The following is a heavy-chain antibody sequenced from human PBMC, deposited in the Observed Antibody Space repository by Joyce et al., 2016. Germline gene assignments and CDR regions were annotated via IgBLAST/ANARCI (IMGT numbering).Heavy chain of an antibody. D-gene: IGHD3-22*01. Sequence: QVQLVESGGGLVQPGRSLRLSCAASGFILSSYGMHWVRQGPGKGLEWGAVISDDGSKKYYGDSVKGRFTISRDNSKNTLYLQVDSLRPEDTAIYYCAHINTDSTLDHWGQGTLVTVSS. V-gene: IGHV3-30*03. J-gene: IGHJ4*02. CDR2: ISDDGSKK. CDR1: GFILSSYG. CDR3: AHINTDSTLDH.